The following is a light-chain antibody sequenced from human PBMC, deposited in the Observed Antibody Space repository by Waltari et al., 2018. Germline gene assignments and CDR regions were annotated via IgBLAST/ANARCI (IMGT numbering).Light chain of an antibody. CDR2: DVI. CDR3: SSFTSSTTGI. Sequence: SALTQPDSVSGSPGQSITISCSAISSDSGAYEYVSWYQQHPGKAPKVIIYDVINRPSGVSDRFSGSKSGSSASLTISGLQAEDEADYYCSSFTSSTTGIFGGGTKLTVL. V-gene: IGLV2-14*03. J-gene: IGLJ2*01. CDR1: SSDSGAYEY.